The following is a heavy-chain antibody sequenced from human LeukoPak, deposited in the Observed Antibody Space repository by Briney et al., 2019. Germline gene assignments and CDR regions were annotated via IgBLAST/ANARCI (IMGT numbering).Heavy chain of an antibody. D-gene: IGHD1-7*01. CDR3: ARDYRYNWNYVAMGY. CDR2: ISSSSSTI. V-gene: IGHV3-48*04. Sequence: PGGSLRLSCAASGFTFSSYGMHWVRQAPGKGLEWVSYISSSSSTIYYADSVKGRFTISRDNAKNSLYLQMNSLRAEDTAVYYCARDYRYNWNYVAMGYWGQGTLVTVSS. CDR1: GFTFSSYG. J-gene: IGHJ4*02.